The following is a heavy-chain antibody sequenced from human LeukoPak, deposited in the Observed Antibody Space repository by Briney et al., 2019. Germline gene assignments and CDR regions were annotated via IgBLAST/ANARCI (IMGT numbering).Heavy chain of an antibody. CDR3: ARRRGGSYPFDY. CDR2: ISSSSGAI. Sequence: GGSLTLSCAASGFTFSSYSMNWVRQAPGKGLEWVSYISSSSGAIYYADSVKGRFTISRDNAKNSLYLQMNGLRDEDSAVYYCARRRGGSYPFDYWGQGTLVTVSS. V-gene: IGHV3-48*02. J-gene: IGHJ4*02. D-gene: IGHD1-26*01. CDR1: GFTFSSYS.